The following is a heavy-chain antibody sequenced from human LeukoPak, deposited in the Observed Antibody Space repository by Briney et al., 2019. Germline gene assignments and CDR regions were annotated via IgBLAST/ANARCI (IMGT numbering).Heavy chain of an antibody. V-gene: IGHV3-7*01. Sequence: PGGSLRLSCAASGFTSSRYWMDWVRQAPGKGLEWVASIKLDGSEQYYVDSVKGRFTISRDNAKSSLYLQMNSLRAEDTAVYYCARAPARARLDYWGQGTLVTVSS. CDR1: GFTSSRYW. CDR3: ARAPARARLDY. J-gene: IGHJ4*02. CDR2: IKLDGSEQ. D-gene: IGHD6-6*01.